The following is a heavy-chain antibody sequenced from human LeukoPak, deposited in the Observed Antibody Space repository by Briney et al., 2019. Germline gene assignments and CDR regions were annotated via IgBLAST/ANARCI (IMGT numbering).Heavy chain of an antibody. CDR3: ARSPGYSSSWYVYYFDY. CDR2: IIPIFGTA. Sequence: SVKVSCMASGGTFSSYAISWVRQAPGQGLEWMGGIIPIFGTANYAQKFQGRVTITADESTSTAYMELSSLRSEDTAVYYCARSPGYSSSWYVYYFDYWGQGTLVTVSS. V-gene: IGHV1-69*13. CDR1: GGTFSSYA. D-gene: IGHD6-13*01. J-gene: IGHJ4*02.